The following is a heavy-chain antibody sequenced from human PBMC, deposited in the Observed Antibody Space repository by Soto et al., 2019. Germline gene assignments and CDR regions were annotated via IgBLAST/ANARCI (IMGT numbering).Heavy chain of an antibody. V-gene: IGHV3-15*01. Sequence: GGSLRLSCAASGFTFSSAWMTWVRQAPGKGLEWVARIQSKGSGGTADYGAPVEGRFTISRDDSKNTLYLQMNSLKIEDTAIYYCVMIYRGTPERPYLDFWGQGTPVTVSS. CDR3: VMIYRGTPERPYLDF. D-gene: IGHD3-16*01. CDR2: IQSKGSGGTA. J-gene: IGHJ4*02. CDR1: GFTFSSAW.